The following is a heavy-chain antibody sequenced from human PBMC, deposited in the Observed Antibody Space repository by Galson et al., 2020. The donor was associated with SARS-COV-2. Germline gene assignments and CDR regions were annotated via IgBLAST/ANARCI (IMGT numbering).Heavy chain of an antibody. J-gene: IGHJ5*02. CDR1: GGSVSSGSYY. Sequence: SETLSLTCTVSGGSVSSGSYYWSWIRQPPGKGLEWIGYIYYSGSTNYNPSLKSRVTISVDTSKNQFSLKLSSVTAADTAVYYCARDITYYYDSSGYTNWFDPWGQGTLVTVSS. CDR2: IYYSGST. V-gene: IGHV4-61*01. CDR3: ARDITYYYDSSGYTNWFDP. D-gene: IGHD3-22*01.